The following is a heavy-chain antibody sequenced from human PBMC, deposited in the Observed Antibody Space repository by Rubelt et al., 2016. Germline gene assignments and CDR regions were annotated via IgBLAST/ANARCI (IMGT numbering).Heavy chain of an antibody. CDR3: ARDGAFPLGAGFEKRSDY. D-gene: IGHD4/OR15-4a*01. V-gene: IGHV1-18*01. CDR2: ISAYNGNT. CDR1: GYTFTSYG. Sequence: QVQLVQSGAEVKKPGASVKVSCKASGYTFTSYGISWVRQASGQGLEWMGWISAYNGNTNYAQKLQGRVTMTTDTSTSTAYMALRSLRSDDTAVYYCARDGAFPLGAGFEKRSDYWGQGTLVTVSS. J-gene: IGHJ4*02.